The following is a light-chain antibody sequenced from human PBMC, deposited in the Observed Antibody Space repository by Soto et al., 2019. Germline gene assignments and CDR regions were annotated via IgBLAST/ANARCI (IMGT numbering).Light chain of an antibody. CDR1: TGDVTSGHW. CDR3: SSYTSSSTRV. Sequence: QAVVTQEPSLTVSPGGTVTLTCGSSTGDVTSGHWPYWFQQKPGQAPRTLIFDTSKKHSWTPARFSGSLLGGKAALTLSGAQPEDEADYYCSSYTSSSTRVFGTGTKLTVL. J-gene: IGLJ1*01. CDR2: DTS. V-gene: IGLV7-46*01.